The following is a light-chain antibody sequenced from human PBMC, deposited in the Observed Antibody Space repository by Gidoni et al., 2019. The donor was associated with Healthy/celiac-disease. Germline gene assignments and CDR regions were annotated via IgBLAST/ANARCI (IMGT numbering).Light chain of an antibody. CDR1: QSVSSN. CDR2: GAS. Sequence: EIVMTQSPATMSVSPGERATLSCRASQSVSSNVAWYQQTPGQAPRLLIYGASTRATGIPARFSGSGSGTEFTLTLSSLQSEDFAVYYCQQYNNWPPLTFGGGTKVEIK. V-gene: IGKV3-15*01. CDR3: QQYNNWPPLT. J-gene: IGKJ4*01.